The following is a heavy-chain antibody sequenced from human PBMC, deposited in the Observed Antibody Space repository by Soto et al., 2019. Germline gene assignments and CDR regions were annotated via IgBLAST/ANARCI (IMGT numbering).Heavy chain of an antibody. Sequence: PRESLKISCKGSGYSFPRYWIGWVRRRPGKGLGLKRIIWPGDSDARDSPSGHGLVTHSADNSINTAYLQFLHLQPSYTAIYSCTQGATSPFDSRGQGTRVTGSS. CDR1: GYSFPRYW. CDR3: TQGATSPFDS. D-gene: IGHD3-16*01. CDR2: IWPGDSDA. J-gene: IGHJ4*02. V-gene: IGHV5-51*01.